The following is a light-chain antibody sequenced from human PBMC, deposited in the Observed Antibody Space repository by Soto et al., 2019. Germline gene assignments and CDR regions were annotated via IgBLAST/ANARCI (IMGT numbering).Light chain of an antibody. J-gene: IGLJ2*01. Sequence: NLMLTQPHSGSESPGKTVTISCTRSSGSIASNYVQWYQQRPGSAPTTVIYGDNQRPSGVPDRFSGSIDSSSNSASLTISGLKTEDEADYYCQSYDSSNLVFGGGTKLTVL. CDR1: SGSIASNY. CDR2: GDN. V-gene: IGLV6-57*04. CDR3: QSYDSSNLV.